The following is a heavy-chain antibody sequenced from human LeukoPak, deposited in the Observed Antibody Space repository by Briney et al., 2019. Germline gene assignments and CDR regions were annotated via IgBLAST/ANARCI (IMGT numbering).Heavy chain of an antibody. D-gene: IGHD2-8*01. CDR2: INPNSGGT. CDR3: ARADIVLMVYAMGY. Sequence: GASVKVSCKASGYTFTGCYMHWVRQAPGQGLEWMGWINPNSGGTNYAQKFQGRVTMTRDTSISTAYMELSRLRSDDKAVYYCARADIVLMVYAMGYWGQGTLVTVSS. CDR1: GYTFTGCY. J-gene: IGHJ4*02. V-gene: IGHV1-2*02.